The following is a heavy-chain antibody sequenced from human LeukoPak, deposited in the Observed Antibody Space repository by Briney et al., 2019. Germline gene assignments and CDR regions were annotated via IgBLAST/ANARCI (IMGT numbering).Heavy chain of an antibody. CDR2: ISHDGSNK. CDR3: ASQTGTTPR. Sequence: GGSLRLSCAASGFTFSSYGMHWVRQAPGKGLEWVAVISHDGSNKYYADSVKGRFSISRDNSKNTLYLQMNSLRVEDTAVYYCASQTGTTPRWGQGTLVTVSS. V-gene: IGHV3-30*03. CDR1: GFTFSSYG. J-gene: IGHJ4*02. D-gene: IGHD1-7*01.